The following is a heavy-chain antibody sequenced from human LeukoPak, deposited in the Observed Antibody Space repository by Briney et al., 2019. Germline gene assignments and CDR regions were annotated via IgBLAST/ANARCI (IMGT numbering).Heavy chain of an antibody. V-gene: IGHV5-51*01. Sequence: WESLKISCNGSGYSFTSYWIGWVRQMPGKGLEWMGIIYPGDSDTRYSPSFQGQVTISADKSISTAYLQWSSLKASDTAMYYCASKIVVVPAAILDDAFDIWGQGTMVTVSS. D-gene: IGHD2-2*02. CDR2: IYPGDSDT. CDR1: GYSFTSYW. J-gene: IGHJ3*02. CDR3: ASKIVVVPAAILDDAFDI.